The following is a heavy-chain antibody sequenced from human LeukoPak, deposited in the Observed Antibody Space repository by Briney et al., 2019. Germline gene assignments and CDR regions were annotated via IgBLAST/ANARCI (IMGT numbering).Heavy chain of an antibody. CDR3: AREYSSSSGFDY. J-gene: IGHJ4*02. D-gene: IGHD6-6*01. V-gene: IGHV4-30-2*01. CDR1: GGSISSGGYY. Sequence: KPSQTLSLTCTVSGGSISSGGYYWSWIRQPPGKGLEWIGYIYHSGSTYYNTSLKSRVTISVDRSKNQFSLKLSSVTAADTAVYYCAREYSSSSGFDYWGQGTLVTVSS. CDR2: IYHSGST.